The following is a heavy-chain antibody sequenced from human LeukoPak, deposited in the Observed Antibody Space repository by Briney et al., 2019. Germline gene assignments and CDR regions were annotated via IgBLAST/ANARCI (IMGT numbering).Heavy chain of an antibody. CDR3: AREPLVATLYNWFDP. V-gene: IGHV4-38-2*02. CDR1: GYFISSGYY. J-gene: IGHJ5*02. D-gene: IGHD5-12*01. Sequence: SETLSLTCTVSGYFISSGYYWGWIRQPPGKGLEWIGSIYHSGSTYYNPSLKSRVTISVDTSKNQFSLKLSSVTAADTAVYYCAREPLVATLYNWFDPWGQGTLVTVSS. CDR2: IYHSGST.